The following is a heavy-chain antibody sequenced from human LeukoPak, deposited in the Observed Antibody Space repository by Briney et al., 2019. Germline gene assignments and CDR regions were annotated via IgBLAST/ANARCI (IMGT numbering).Heavy chain of an antibody. D-gene: IGHD4-17*01. CDR3: ARGFDYEHGAFDI. CDR2: ISSNGGST. J-gene: IGHJ3*02. Sequence: PGGSLRLSCAASGFTFSSYAMHWVRQAPGKGLEYVSAISSNGGSTYYANSVKGRFTISRDNSKNTLYLQMGSLRAEDMAVYYCARGFDYEHGAFDIWGQGTMVTVSS. CDR1: GFTFSSYA. V-gene: IGHV3-64*01.